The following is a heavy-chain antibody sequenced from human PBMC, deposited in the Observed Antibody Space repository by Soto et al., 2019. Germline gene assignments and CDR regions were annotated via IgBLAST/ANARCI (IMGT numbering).Heavy chain of an antibody. V-gene: IGHV3-30-3*01. CDR3: ARDLKANYYDSGRYYPTRYFDY. CDR2: ISYDGGNE. J-gene: IGHJ4*02. D-gene: IGHD3-10*01. Sequence: PQRLSWGAAEFTCSGFAVRRVRQSPGTGLERLAVISYDGGNEYYADCVKGRFTISRDNSKNTLYLQLNSLRPEDTAVYYCARDLKANYYDSGRYYPTRYFDYWGQGTLVTVSS. CDR1: EFTCSGFA.